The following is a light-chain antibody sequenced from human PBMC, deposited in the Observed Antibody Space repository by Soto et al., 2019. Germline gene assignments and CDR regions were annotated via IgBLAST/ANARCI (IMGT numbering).Light chain of an antibody. J-gene: IGLJ3*02. CDR2: DVS. CDR1: SSDVGGYNY. Sequence: QSALTQPASVSGSPGQSITISCTGTSSDVGGYNYVSWYQQHPGKAPKLMIYDVSNRPSGVSNRFSGSKSVNTAYLTISGIQAEDEADYYCSSYTSSSTRVFGGGTKVTVL. V-gene: IGLV2-14*01. CDR3: SSYTSSSTRV.